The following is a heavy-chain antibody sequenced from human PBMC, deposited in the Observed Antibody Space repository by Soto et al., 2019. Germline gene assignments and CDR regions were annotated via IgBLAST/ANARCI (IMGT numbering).Heavy chain of an antibody. CDR1: GFTFSSYG. CDR2: IWYDGSNK. D-gene: IGHD6-13*01. CDR3: ARDYGIAAAKYERTFDY. V-gene: IGHV3-33*01. J-gene: IGHJ4*02. Sequence: QVQLVESGGGVVQPGRSLRLSCAASGFTFSSYGMHWVRQAPGKGLEWVAVIWYDGSNKYYADSVKGRFTISRDNSKNTLYLQMNSLRAEDTAVYYCARDYGIAAAKYERTFDYWGQGTLVTVSS.